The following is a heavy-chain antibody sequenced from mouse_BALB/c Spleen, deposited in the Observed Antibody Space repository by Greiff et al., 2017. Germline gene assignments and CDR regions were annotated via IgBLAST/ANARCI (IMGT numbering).Heavy chain of an antibody. D-gene: IGHD2-1*01. J-gene: IGHJ2*01. CDR2: ISSGGSYT. CDR3: ARRQLLDRYYFDY. V-gene: IGHV5-6*02. CDR1: GFTFSSYG. Sequence: EVKLVESGGDLVKPGGSLKLSCAASGFTFSSYGMSWVRQTPDQRLEWVATISSGGSYTYYPDSVKGRFTISRDNAKNTLYLQMSSLKSEDTAMYYCARRQLLDRYYFDYWGQGTTLTVSS.